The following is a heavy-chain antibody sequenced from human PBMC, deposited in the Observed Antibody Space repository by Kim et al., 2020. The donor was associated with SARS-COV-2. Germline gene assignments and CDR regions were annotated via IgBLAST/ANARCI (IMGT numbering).Heavy chain of an antibody. CDR1: GGSINYYW. J-gene: IGHJ5*01. CDR3: ARDLGAAGYYSWFDS. Sequence: SETLSLSCTVSGGSINYYWWNWIRQPAGKGLEWIGRFYASEKSGTAKYNPSLKSRVSLSVDTSKNRISLRVTSVTAADTAVYYCARDLGAAGYYSWFDS. D-gene: IGHD5-18*01. V-gene: IGHV4-4*07. CDR2: FYASEKSGTA.